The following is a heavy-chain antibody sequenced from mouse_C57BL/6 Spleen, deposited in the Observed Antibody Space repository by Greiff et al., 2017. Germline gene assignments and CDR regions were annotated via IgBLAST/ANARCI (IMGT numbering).Heavy chain of an antibody. D-gene: IGHD4-1*01. J-gene: IGHJ2*01. Sequence: VQLQQSGPELVKPGASVKISCKASGYTFTDYYMNWVKQSHGKSLEWIGDINPNNGGTSYNQKFKGKATLTVDKSSSTAYMELRSLTSEDSAVYYCAREGTGGYFDYWGQGTTLTVSS. CDR1: GYTFTDYY. CDR3: AREGTGGYFDY. CDR2: INPNNGGT. V-gene: IGHV1-26*01.